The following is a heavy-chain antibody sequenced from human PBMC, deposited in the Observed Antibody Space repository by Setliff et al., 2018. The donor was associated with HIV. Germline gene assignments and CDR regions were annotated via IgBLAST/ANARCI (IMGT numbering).Heavy chain of an antibody. CDR1: GFTFSSYA. V-gene: IGHV3-30*07. D-gene: IGHD3-22*01. CDR2: ISYDGSNK. Sequence: GGSLRLSCAASGFTFSSYAMHWVRQAPGKGLEWVAVISYDGSNKYYADSVKGRFTISRDNSKNKVYLQMNNLRAEDTAVYYCATDSSGYYNLDYYYYMDVWGKGTTVTVSS. J-gene: IGHJ6*03. CDR3: ATDSSGYYNLDYYYYMDV.